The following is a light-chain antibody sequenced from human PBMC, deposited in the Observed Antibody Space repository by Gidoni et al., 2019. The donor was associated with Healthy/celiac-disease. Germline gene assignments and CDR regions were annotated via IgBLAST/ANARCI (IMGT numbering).Light chain of an antibody. Sequence: IVLTQSPATLSVSQGERATLSCRASQSVSSNLAGYQQKPGQAPRRLIYGASTRATGIPARFRGSGSGTEFTLTISSLQSEDFAVYYCQQYNNWPLYTFGQGTKLEIK. CDR2: GAS. CDR3: QQYNNWPLYT. V-gene: IGKV3-15*01. CDR1: QSVSSN. J-gene: IGKJ2*01.